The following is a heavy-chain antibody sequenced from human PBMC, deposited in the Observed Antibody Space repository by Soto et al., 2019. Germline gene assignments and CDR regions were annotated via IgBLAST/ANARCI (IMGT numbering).Heavy chain of an antibody. CDR2: IIPIPDIA. V-gene: IGHV1-69*02. CDR1: GDSFSRYS. J-gene: IGHJ4*01. Sequence: QVQLVQSGAEVKKPGSSVKVSCKASGDSFSRYSISWVRQAPGQGLEWMGRIIPIPDIAEYAQKFQGRVTITVDESTSTAYMELSVLRSDDTAVYYCARVAWAKYCSDFWGQGTPVIVSS. CDR3: ARVAWAKYCSDF. D-gene: IGHD2-21*02.